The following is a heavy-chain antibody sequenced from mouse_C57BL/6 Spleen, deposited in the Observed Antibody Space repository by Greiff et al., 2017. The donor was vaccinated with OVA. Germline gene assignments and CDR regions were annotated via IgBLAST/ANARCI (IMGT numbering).Heavy chain of an antibody. D-gene: IGHD2-4*01. V-gene: IGHV1-82*01. CDR3: ARCIDYDYDSAWFAY. Sequence: VQLQESGPELVKPGASVKISCKASGYAFSSSWMNWVKQRPGKGLEWLGRIYPGDGDTKYNGKFKGKAPLTADKSSSTAYMQLSSLTSEDSAVYFCARCIDYDYDSAWFAYWGQGTLVTVSA. J-gene: IGHJ3*01. CDR2: IYPGDGDT. CDR1: GYAFSSSW.